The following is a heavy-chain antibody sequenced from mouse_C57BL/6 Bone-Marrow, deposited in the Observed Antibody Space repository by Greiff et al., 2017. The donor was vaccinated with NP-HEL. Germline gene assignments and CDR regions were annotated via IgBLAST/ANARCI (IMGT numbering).Heavy chain of an antibody. D-gene: IGHD2-2*01. CDR2: IHPNSGST. Sequence: QVQLQQSGAELVKPGASVKLSCKASGYTFTSYWMHWVKQRPGQGLEWIGMIHPNSGSTNYNEKFKSKATLTVDKSSSTAYMQLSSLTSEDSAVYYCARGGIYYGYVYAMDYWGQGTSVTVSS. J-gene: IGHJ4*01. V-gene: IGHV1-64*01. CDR3: ARGGIYYGYVYAMDY. CDR1: GYTFTSYW.